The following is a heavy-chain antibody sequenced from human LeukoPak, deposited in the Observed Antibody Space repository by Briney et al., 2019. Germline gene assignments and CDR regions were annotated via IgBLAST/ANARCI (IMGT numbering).Heavy chain of an antibody. J-gene: IGHJ4*02. CDR1: GYSINNAHY. D-gene: IGHD2-15*01. CDR2: ISQSGIA. V-gene: IGHV4-38-2*01. CDR3: ARASVEHSIVAGDYFDY. Sequence: PSETLSLTCAVSGYSINNAHYWAWIRQPPGKGLEWIGNISQSGIASYSPSLKSRVTISLDTSKNHFSLNLRSVTAADTAVYFCARASVEHSIVAGDYFDYWGQGTLVTVSS.